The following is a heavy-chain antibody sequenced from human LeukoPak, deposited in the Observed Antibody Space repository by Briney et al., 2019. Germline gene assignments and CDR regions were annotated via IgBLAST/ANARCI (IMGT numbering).Heavy chain of an antibody. V-gene: IGHV4-30-2*01. J-gene: IGHJ4*02. Sequence: PSGTLSLTCAVSGGSISRGGYSWSWIRQPPGKGLEWIGYIYPSASTYYNPSLKSRVTISVDRSKNQFSLRLSSVTAADTAVYYCARQMNTVTADYWGQGTLVTVSS. D-gene: IGHD4-17*01. CDR2: IYPSAST. CDR3: ARQMNTVTADY. CDR1: GGSISRGGYS.